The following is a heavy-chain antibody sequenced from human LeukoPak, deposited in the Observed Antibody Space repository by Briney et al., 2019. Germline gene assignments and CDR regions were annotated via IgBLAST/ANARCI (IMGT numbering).Heavy chain of an antibody. CDR3: AKSRSGVSSCYNY. CDR1: GFIFSNYA. V-gene: IGHV3-23*01. Sequence: PGGPLRLSCAASGFIFSNYAMSWVRQAPGEGLEWVSAISGSDDNTYYADSVRGRFTISRDNSKNTLYLQMNSLRAEDTAIYFCAKSRSGVSSCYNYWGQGTLVTVSS. CDR2: ISGSDDNT. D-gene: IGHD2-15*01. J-gene: IGHJ4*02.